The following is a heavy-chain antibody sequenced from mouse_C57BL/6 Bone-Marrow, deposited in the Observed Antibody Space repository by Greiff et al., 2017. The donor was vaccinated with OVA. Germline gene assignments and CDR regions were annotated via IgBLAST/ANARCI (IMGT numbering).Heavy chain of an antibody. CDR1: GFNIKDDY. Sequence: EVKLVESGAELVRPGASVKLSCTASGFNIKDDYMHWVKQRPEQGLEWIGWIDPENCDTEYASKFQGKATITADTSSNTAYLQLSSLTSEDTAVYYCTSYGNFDYWGQGTTLTVSS. V-gene: IGHV14-4*01. CDR3: TSYGNFDY. CDR2: IDPENCDT. D-gene: IGHD2-1*01. J-gene: IGHJ2*01.